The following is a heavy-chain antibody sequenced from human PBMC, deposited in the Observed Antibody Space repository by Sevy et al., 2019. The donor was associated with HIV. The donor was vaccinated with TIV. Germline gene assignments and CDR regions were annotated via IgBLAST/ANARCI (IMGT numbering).Heavy chain of an antibody. CDR1: GFTFSSYA. CDR3: ARVYCGGDCYFAFDY. J-gene: IGHJ4*02. Sequence: GGSLRLSCAASGFTFSSYAMHWVRQAPGKGLEWVAIISYDGSNKYYADSVKGRFIISRDNSKNTLYLQMNSLRAEDTAVYYCARVYCGGDCYFAFDYWGQGTLVTVSS. V-gene: IGHV3-30-3*01. CDR2: ISYDGSNK. D-gene: IGHD2-21*02.